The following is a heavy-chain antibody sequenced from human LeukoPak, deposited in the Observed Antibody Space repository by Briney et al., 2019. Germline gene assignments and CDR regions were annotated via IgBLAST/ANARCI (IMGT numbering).Heavy chain of an antibody. V-gene: IGHV6-1*01. Sequence: SQTLSLTCAISGDSVSSNSAAWNWIRQSPSRGLEWLGRTYYRSKWYNDYAVSVKSRITINPDTSKNQFSLQLNSVTPEDTAVYYCAGGKNVLRYFDWLPLDYWGQGTLVTVSS. CDR2: TYYRSKWYN. CDR1: GDSVSSNSAA. CDR3: AGGKNVLRYFDWLPLDY. J-gene: IGHJ4*02. D-gene: IGHD3-9*01.